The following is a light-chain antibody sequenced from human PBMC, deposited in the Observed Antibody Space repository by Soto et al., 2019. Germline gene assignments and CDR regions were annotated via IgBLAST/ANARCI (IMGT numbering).Light chain of an antibody. V-gene: IGKV1-39*01. CDR3: QQNYITPLT. CDR1: RAITNH. J-gene: IGKJ4*01. Sequence: DVQLTQSPSPLSASVGDRVSISCRASRAITNHLNWYQQKPGKAPILLVYAASTLETGVPSRFSGSGSGTHFTLPIDNLQPEDVATYFCQQNYITPLTFGGGTKVEI. CDR2: AAS.